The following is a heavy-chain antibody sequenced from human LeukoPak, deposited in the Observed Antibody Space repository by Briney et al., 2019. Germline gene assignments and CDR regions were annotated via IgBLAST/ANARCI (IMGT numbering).Heavy chain of an antibody. CDR2: IIPIFGTA. J-gene: IGHJ5*02. Sequence: GASVKVSCKASGGTFSSYATSWVRRAPGQGLEWMGGIIPIFGTANYAQKFQGRVTITADESTSTAYMELSSLRSEDTAVYYCARRIAAGDNWFDPWGQGTLVTVSS. V-gene: IGHV1-69*13. D-gene: IGHD6-13*01. CDR1: GGTFSSYA. CDR3: ARRIAAGDNWFDP.